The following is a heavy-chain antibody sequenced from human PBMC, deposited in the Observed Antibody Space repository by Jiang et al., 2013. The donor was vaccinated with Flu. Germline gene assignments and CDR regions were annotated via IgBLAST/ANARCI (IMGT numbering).Heavy chain of an antibody. J-gene: IGHJ3*02. V-gene: IGHV4-34*01. CDR1: GGSFSGYY. CDR3: ARKGPGLRYFDWLLSPQDAFDI. D-gene: IGHD3-9*01. Sequence: LLKPSETLSLTCAVYGGSFSGYYWSWIRQPPGKGLEWIGEINHSGSTNYNPSLKSRVTISVDTSKNQFSLKLSSVTAADTAVYYCARKGPGLRYFDWLLSPQDAFDIWGQGTMVTVSS. CDR2: INHSGST.